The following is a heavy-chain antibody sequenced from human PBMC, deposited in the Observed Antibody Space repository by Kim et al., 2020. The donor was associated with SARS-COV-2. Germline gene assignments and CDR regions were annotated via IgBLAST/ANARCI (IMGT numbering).Heavy chain of an antibody. CDR2: INAGNGNT. D-gene: IGHD6-13*01. CDR1: GYTFTSYA. Sequence: ASVKVSCKASGYTFTSYAMHWVRQAPGQRLEWMGWINAGNGNTKYSQKFQGRVTITRDTSASTAYMELSSLRSEDTAVYYCARELSSSWYLYYYYGMDVWGQGTTVTVSS. V-gene: IGHV1-3*01. J-gene: IGHJ6*02. CDR3: ARELSSSWYLYYYYGMDV.